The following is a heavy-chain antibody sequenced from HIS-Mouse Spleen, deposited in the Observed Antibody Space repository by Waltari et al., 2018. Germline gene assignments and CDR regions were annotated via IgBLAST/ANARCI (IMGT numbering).Heavy chain of an antibody. CDR1: GGSLSSSSYH. Sequence: QLQLQESGPGLVKPSETLSLTCTFSGGSLSSSSYHCGWIRQPPGKGLEWIGSIYYSGSTYYNPSLKSRVTISVDTSKNQFSLKLSSVTAADTAVYYCAREIPYSSSWYDWYFDLWGRGTLVTVSS. V-gene: IGHV4-39*07. D-gene: IGHD6-13*01. CDR3: AREIPYSSSWYDWYFDL. CDR2: IYYSGST. J-gene: IGHJ2*01.